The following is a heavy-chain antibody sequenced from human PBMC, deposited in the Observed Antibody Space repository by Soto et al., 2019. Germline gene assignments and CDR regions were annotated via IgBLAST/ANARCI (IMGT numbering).Heavy chain of an antibody. J-gene: IGHJ4*02. V-gene: IGHV3-7*01. CDR1: GVTVSSYW. CDR3: ARAGPFFAY. CDR2: IKQDGSEK. Sequence: GGSLRLSCAASGVTVSSYWMSLVRQAPGKGLAWVANIKQDGSEKYYVDSVKGRFTISRDNAKNSLYLQMNSLRAEDTAVYYRARAGPFFAYRGQGTLVTVSS.